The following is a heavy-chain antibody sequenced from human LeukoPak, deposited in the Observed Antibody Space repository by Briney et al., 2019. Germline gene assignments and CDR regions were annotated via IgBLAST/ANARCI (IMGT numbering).Heavy chain of an antibody. J-gene: IGHJ4*02. Sequence: TSETLSLTCTVSGGSISSSSYYWGWIRQPPGKGLEWIGSIYYSGSTYYNPSLKSRVTISVDTSKNQFSLKLSSVTAADTAVYYCARHNRITMIVVDPYYFDYWGQGTLVTVSS. V-gene: IGHV4-39*01. CDR2: IYYSGST. CDR3: ARHNRITMIVVDPYYFDY. CDR1: GGSISSSSYY. D-gene: IGHD3-22*01.